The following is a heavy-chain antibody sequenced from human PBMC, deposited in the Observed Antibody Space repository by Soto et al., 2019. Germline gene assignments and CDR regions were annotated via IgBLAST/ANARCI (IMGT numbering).Heavy chain of an antibody. CDR1: GVSIGGNSYY. CDR2: IYYSGNT. Sequence: QLQLQESGPGLVKPSETLSLTCAVSGVSIGGNSYYWAWIRQAPGKGLEWIATIYYSGNTYYNPSLKSRVTISLDTSKNQFSLRLTSVTAADTAVYYCARQFGSGSYYYWGQGTLVTVS. V-gene: IGHV4-39*01. CDR3: ARQFGSGSYYY. D-gene: IGHD1-26*01. J-gene: IGHJ4*02.